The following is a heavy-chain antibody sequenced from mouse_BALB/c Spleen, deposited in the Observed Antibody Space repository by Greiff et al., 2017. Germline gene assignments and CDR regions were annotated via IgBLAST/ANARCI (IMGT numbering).Heavy chain of an antibody. V-gene: IGHV5-6-5*01. Sequence: EVKLVESGGGLVKPGGSLKLSCAASGFTFSSYAMSWVRQTPEMRLEWVASISSGGSTYYPDSVKGRFTISRDNARNLLYLQMSSLRSEDTAMYYCARGGDYYYGSSDAMDYWGQGTSVTVSS. CDR1: GFTFSSYA. CDR3: ARGGDYYYGSSDAMDY. J-gene: IGHJ4*01. D-gene: IGHD1-1*01. CDR2: ISSGGST.